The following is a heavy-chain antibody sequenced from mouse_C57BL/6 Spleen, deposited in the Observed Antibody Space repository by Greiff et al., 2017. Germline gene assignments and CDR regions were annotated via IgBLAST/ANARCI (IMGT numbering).Heavy chain of an antibody. CDR3: ARSDTVVAYWYFDV. V-gene: IGHV1-39*01. CDR2: INPNYGTT. D-gene: IGHD1-1*01. J-gene: IGHJ1*03. CDR1: GYSFTDYN. Sequence: EVKLMESGPELVKPGASVKISCKASGYSFTDYNMNWVKQSNGKSLEWIGVINPNYGTTSYNQKFKGKATLTVDQSSSTAYMQLNSLTSEDSAVYYCARSDTVVAYWYFDVWGTGTTVTVSS.